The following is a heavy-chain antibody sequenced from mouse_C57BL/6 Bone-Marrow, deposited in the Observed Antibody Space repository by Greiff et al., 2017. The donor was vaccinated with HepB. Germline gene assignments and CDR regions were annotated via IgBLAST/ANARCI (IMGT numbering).Heavy chain of an antibody. V-gene: IGHV1-52*01. Sequence: VQLQQPGAELVRPGASVKLSCKASGYTFTSYWMHWVKQRPRHGLEWIGNIDPADSDTHYNQKFKGKATLTVDKSSSTAYMQLSSLTSEDSAVYYCASSGYPGYFYVWGTGPTVTVSS. CDR3: ASSGYPGYFYV. CDR2: IDPADSDT. D-gene: IGHD3-1*01. CDR1: GYTFTSYW. J-gene: IGHJ1*03.